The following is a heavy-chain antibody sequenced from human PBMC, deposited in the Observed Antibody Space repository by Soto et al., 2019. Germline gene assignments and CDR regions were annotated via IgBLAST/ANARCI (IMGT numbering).Heavy chain of an antibody. D-gene: IGHD2-15*01. CDR3: ARACSGGSCYYYYGMDV. CDR2: IGTAGDT. J-gene: IGHJ6*02. Sequence: GGSLRLSCAASGFTFSSYDMHWVRQATGKGLGWVSAIGTAGDTYYPGSVKGRFTISRENAKNSLYLQMNSLRAGDTAVYYCARACSGGSCYYYYGMDVWGQGTTVTVSS. V-gene: IGHV3-13*01. CDR1: GFTFSSYD.